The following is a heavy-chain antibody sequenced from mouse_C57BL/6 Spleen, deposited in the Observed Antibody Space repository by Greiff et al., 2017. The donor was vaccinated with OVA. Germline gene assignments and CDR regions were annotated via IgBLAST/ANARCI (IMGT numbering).Heavy chain of an antibody. V-gene: IGHV14-1*01. Sequence: EVQLQQSGAELVRPGASVKLSCTASGFNIKDYYMHWVKQRPEQGLEWIGRIDPEDGVTEYAPKFQGKATMTADTSSNTAYLQLSSLTSEDTAVYYCTTGDYGYWYFDVWGTGTTVTVSS. CDR1: GFNIKDYY. J-gene: IGHJ1*03. D-gene: IGHD2-4*01. CDR3: TTGDYGYWYFDV. CDR2: IDPEDGVT.